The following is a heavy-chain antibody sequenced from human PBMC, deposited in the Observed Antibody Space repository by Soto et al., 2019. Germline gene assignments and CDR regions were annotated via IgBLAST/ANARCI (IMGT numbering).Heavy chain of an antibody. J-gene: IGHJ4*02. CDR3: ARDPDGSGTNRGY. CDR1: GGTFSSYT. CDR2: IIPILGIA. D-gene: IGHD3-10*01. V-gene: IGHV1-69*08. Sequence: QVQLVQSGAEVKKPGSSVKVSCKASGGTFSSYTISWVRQAPGQGLEWMGRIIPILGIANYAQKFQGRVTITADKSTSTAYMELSSLRSEATAVYYCARDPDGSGTNRGYWGQGTLVTVSS.